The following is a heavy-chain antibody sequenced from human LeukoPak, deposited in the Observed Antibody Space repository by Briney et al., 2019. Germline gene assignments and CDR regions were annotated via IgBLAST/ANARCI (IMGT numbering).Heavy chain of an antibody. Sequence: GGSLRLSCAASGFTFSSNAMSWVRQAPGKGLEWVSAISGSGGSTHYADSVEGRFTISRDNSKNTLYLQMNSLRAEDTAVYYCAKGSHTYYDFWSGYGPDYWGQGTLVTVSS. V-gene: IGHV3-23*01. CDR2: ISGSGGST. CDR3: AKGSHTYYDFWSGYGPDY. D-gene: IGHD3-3*01. J-gene: IGHJ4*02. CDR1: GFTFSSNA.